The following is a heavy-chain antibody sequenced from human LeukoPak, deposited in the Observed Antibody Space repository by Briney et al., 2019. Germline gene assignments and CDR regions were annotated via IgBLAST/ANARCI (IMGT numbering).Heavy chain of an antibody. V-gene: IGHV4-59*08. J-gene: IGHJ3*02. CDR3: ARRMKLAAKGDALDI. Sequence: SETLFLTCTVSGDSINSDYWNWIRQPPGKGLEWIGFIYYSGSTNYNPSLKSRVTISVDASRSHFSLKLNSVTAADTAVYYCARRMKLAAKGDALDIWGQGTMVTVSS. D-gene: IGHD2-15*01. CDR2: IYYSGST. CDR1: GDSINSDY.